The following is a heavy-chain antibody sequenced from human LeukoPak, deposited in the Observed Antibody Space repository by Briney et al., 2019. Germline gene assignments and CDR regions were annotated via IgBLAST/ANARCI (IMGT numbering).Heavy chain of an antibody. CDR2: INPSGGST. CDR3: ARDALQWGSYNWFDP. CDR1: GYTFTSYY. J-gene: IGHJ5*02. D-gene: IGHD3-16*01. V-gene: IGHV1-46*01. Sequence: GASVKVSCKASGYTFTSYYMHWVRQAPGQGLEWVGIINPSGGSTSYAQKFQGRVTMTRDTSTSTVYMELSSLRSEDTAVYYCARDALQWGSYNWFDPWGQGTLVTVSS.